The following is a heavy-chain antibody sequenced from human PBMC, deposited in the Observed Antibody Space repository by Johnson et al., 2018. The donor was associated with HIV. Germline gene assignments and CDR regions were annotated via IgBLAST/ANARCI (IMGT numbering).Heavy chain of an antibody. V-gene: IGHV3-33*06. J-gene: IGHJ3*02. CDR1: GFIFSSYG. Sequence: QVQLVESGGGLVQPGGSLRLSCAASGFIFSSYGMHWVRQAPGKGLEWVALIWYDGSNEYYEDSVKGRFTISRDNSKNTLFLQMNSLRAEDTAVYYCAKDRHDYGGNSALSFDIWGQGTMVIVSS. CDR2: IWYDGSNE. CDR3: AKDRHDYGGNSALSFDI. D-gene: IGHD4-23*01.